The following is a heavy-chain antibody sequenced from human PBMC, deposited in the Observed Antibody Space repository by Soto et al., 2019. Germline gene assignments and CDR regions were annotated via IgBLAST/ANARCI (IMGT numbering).Heavy chain of an antibody. CDR3: ARVYGFGEFAFDY. V-gene: IGHV1-3*01. D-gene: IGHD3-10*01. CDR2: INAGNGNT. CDR1: GYTFTSYA. Sequence: GXSVKVSCKASGYTFTSYAMHLVRQAPGQRLEWMGWINAGNGNTKYSQKFQGRVTITRDTSASTAYMEMSSLRSEDTAVYYCARVYGFGEFAFDYWGQGTLVTVSS. J-gene: IGHJ4*02.